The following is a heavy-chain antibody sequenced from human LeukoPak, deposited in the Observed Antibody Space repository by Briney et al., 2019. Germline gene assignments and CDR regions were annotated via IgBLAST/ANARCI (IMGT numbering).Heavy chain of an antibody. V-gene: IGHV4-34*01. CDR1: GGSFSGYY. CDR2: INQSGST. CDR3: ARSITIFGVVTPRYYMDV. D-gene: IGHD3-3*01. J-gene: IGHJ6*03. Sequence: SETLSLTCAVYGGSFSGYYWNWIRQPPGKGLEWIGEINQSGSTNYNPSLKSRVTISFDTSKNQFSLKLSSVTAADTAVYYCARSITIFGVVTPRYYMDVWGKGTTVTVSS.